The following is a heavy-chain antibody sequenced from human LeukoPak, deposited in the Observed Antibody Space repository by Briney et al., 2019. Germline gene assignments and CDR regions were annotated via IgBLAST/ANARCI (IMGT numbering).Heavy chain of an antibody. J-gene: IGHJ4*02. CDR2: ISSNGGST. CDR3: ARGNSIAARPVDY. Sequence: GGSLRLSCAASGFAFSRQAMGWVRQAPGKGLEYVSAISSNGGSTYYANSVKGRFTISRDNSKNTLYLQMNSLRAEDTAVYYCARGNSIAARPVDYWGQGTLVTVSS. D-gene: IGHD6-6*01. V-gene: IGHV3-64*01. CDR1: GFAFSRQA.